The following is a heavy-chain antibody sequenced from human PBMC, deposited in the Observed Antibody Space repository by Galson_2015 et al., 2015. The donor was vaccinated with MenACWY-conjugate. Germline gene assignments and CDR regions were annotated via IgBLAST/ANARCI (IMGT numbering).Heavy chain of an antibody. CDR3: ARDISMVRGVMGL. D-gene: IGHD3-10*01. CDR2: VYYSGST. V-gene: IGHV4-59*01. Sequence: ETLSLTCTVSGGSISSYYWNWIRRPPGKGLEWIGYVYYSGSTNYNPSLKSRVTISVDTSKNQFSLKLTSVTAADTAVYYCARDISMVRGVMGLWGQGTLVTVSS. CDR1: GGSISSYY. J-gene: IGHJ4*02.